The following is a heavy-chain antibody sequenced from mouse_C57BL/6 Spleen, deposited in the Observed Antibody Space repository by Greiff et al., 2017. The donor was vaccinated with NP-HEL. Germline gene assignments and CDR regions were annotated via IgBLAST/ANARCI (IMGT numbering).Heavy chain of an antibody. CDR3: TTSYSNYVGVWFAD. V-gene: IGHV14-1*01. D-gene: IGHD2-5*01. Sequence: VQLKQSGAELVRPGASVKLSCTASGFNIKDYYMHWVKQRPEQGLEWIGRIDPEDGDTEYAPKFQGKATMTADTSSNTAYLQLSSLTSEDTAVYYCTTSYSNYVGVWFADWGQGTLVTVSA. CDR2: IDPEDGDT. J-gene: IGHJ3*01. CDR1: GFNIKDYY.